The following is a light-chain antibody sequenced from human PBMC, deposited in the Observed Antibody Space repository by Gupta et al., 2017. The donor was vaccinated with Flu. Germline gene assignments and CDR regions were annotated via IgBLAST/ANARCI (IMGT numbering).Light chain of an antibody. Sequence: EIVLTQSPGTLPLSPGERATLSCRASQGVSSNFLAWCQQKPGQAPRLLMSGASYRATGTPDRFSGSGSGTDFTLVINSLEPGDFAVYFCQQFGSIPFTFGPGTRLDIK. J-gene: IGKJ3*01. CDR3: QQFGSIPFT. CDR1: QGVSSNF. CDR2: GAS. V-gene: IGKV3-20*01.